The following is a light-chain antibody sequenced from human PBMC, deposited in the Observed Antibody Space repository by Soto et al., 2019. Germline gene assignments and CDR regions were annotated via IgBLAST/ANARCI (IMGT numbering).Light chain of an antibody. CDR2: GAS. Sequence: EIVLTHSPGTLSLSPGERATLSCRASQSVSSSYLAWYQQKPGQAPRLLIYGASSRATGIPDRFSGSGSGTDFTLTISRLEPEDFAVYYCQQYGSSITFGQGTRM. J-gene: IGKJ5*01. CDR3: QQYGSSIT. CDR1: QSVSSSY. V-gene: IGKV3-20*01.